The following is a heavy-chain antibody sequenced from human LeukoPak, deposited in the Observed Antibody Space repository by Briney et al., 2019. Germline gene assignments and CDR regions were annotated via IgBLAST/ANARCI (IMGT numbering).Heavy chain of an antibody. J-gene: IGHJ6*03. CDR2: INPNSGNT. Sequence: ASVKVSCKASGYTFTSYDINWVRQATGQGLEWMGWINPNSGNTGYAQKFQGRVTITRNTSISTAYMELSSLRSGDTAVYYCARGLREELLPGYWGYYMDVSGKGTTVTVSS. CDR1: GYTFTSYD. D-gene: IGHD3-10*01. CDR3: ARGLREELLPGYWGYYMDV. V-gene: IGHV1-8*03.